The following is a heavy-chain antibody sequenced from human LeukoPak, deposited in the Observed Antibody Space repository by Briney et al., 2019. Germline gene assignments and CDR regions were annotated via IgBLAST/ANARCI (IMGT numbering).Heavy chain of an antibody. Sequence: ASVKVSCKASGYTFTSYAMNWVRQAPGQGLEWMGWINTNTGNPTYAQGFTGRFAFSLDTSVSTAYLQISSLKAEDTAVYYCARVMVRGGHYYYYGMDVWGQGTTVTVSS. V-gene: IGHV7-4-1*02. CDR1: GYTFTSYA. CDR2: INTNTGNP. CDR3: ARVMVRGGHYYYYGMDV. J-gene: IGHJ6*02. D-gene: IGHD3-10*01.